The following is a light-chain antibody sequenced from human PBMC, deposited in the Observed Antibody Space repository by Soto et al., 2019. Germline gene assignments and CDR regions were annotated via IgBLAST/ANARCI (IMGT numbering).Light chain of an antibody. V-gene: IGKV1-6*01. Sequence: AIQMTQSPSSLSASVGDRVIITCRASQGVGRDLGWYQQKPRKAPRLLIYHASTLLSVVPSRFSGSGSGTDFTITIASLQPEDFATYLCLQDYSNPLTFGGGTKVENK. J-gene: IGKJ4*01. CDR1: QGVGRD. CDR3: LQDYSNPLT. CDR2: HAS.